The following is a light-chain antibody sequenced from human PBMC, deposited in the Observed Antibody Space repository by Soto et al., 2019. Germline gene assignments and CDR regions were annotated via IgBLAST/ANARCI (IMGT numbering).Light chain of an antibody. CDR1: QDISSF. CDR3: QHYNSYPWT. J-gene: IGKJ1*01. CDR2: DAS. Sequence: AIQLTQSPSSLSASIGDRVTITCRASQDISSFLPWYQQKPGKAPNLLIYDASNLQKGVPSRFSGSGSGTEFTLTISSLQPDDFVTYYCQHYNSYPWTFGQVTKVAIK. V-gene: IGKV1-13*02.